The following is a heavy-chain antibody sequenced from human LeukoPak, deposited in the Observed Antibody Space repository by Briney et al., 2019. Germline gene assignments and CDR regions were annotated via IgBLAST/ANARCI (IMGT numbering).Heavy chain of an antibody. J-gene: IGHJ4*02. D-gene: IGHD6-13*01. CDR1: GFSLSTSGVG. Sequence: EFGPTLVKPTQTLTLTCTFSGFSLSTSGVGVGWIRQPPGKALEWLALIYWDDDKRYSPSLKSRLTITKDTSKNQVVLTMTNMDPVDTATYYCAHSHVIAAAGAYFDYWGQGTLVTVSS. CDR3: AHSHVIAAAGAYFDY. CDR2: IYWDDDK. V-gene: IGHV2-5*02.